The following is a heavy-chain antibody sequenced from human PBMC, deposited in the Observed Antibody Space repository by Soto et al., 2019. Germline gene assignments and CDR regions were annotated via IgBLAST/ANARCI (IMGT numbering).Heavy chain of an antibody. CDR3: ARDSNYDILTGPVDY. V-gene: IGHV3-33*01. J-gene: IGHJ4*02. D-gene: IGHD3-9*01. CDR2: IWYDGSNK. CDR1: GLTFSGYC. Sequence: GGSLRLSCAAAGLTFSGYCMHWVRQAPGKGLEWVAVIWYDGSNKYYADSVKGRFTISRDNSKNTLYLQMNSLRAEDTAVYYCARDSNYDILTGPVDYWGQGTLVTVSS.